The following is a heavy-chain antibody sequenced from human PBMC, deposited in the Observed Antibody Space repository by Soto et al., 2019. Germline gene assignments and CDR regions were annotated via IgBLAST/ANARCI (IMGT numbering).Heavy chain of an antibody. J-gene: IGHJ4*02. CDR3: ARCYGRNFDY. D-gene: IGHD2-2*01. Sequence: QVQLQQWGAGLLKPSETLSLTCAVYGGSFSGYYWSWIRQPPGKGLEWIGEINHSGSTNYNPSLKSRVTISVDTSKNQSSLKLSSVTAADTAVYYCARCYGRNFDYWGQGTLVTVSS. CDR2: INHSGST. V-gene: IGHV4-34*01. CDR1: GGSFSGYY.